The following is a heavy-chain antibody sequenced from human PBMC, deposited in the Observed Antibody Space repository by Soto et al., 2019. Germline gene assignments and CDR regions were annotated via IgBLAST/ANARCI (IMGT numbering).Heavy chain of an antibody. Sequence: QAQLAQSGAEVRKPGSSVKVSCKAAGGTSTRYAINWVRQAPGQGLEWMGGIVPMFGATKYAQRFQGRVTITADKSTNIDYIAYMELTSLRSDDTAVYYCTRGSEYDFWSGYLWGQGTLVSVSS. V-gene: IGHV1-69*06. CDR3: TRGSEYDFWSGYL. D-gene: IGHD3-3*01. J-gene: IGHJ4*02. CDR1: GGTSTRYA. CDR2: IVPMFGAT.